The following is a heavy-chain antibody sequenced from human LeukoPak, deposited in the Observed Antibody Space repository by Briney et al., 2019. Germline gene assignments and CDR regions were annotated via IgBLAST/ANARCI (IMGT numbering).Heavy chain of an antibody. V-gene: IGHV1-18*01. CDR2: ISAYNGNT. D-gene: IGHD4-17*01. J-gene: IGHJ4*02. CDR1: GGTFSSYA. CDR3: ARTVTPWPVDY. Sequence: ASVKVSCKASGGTFSSYAISWVRQAPGQGLEWMGWISAYNGNTNYAQKLQGRVTMTTDTSTSTAYMELRSLRSDDTAVYYCARTVTPWPVDYWGQGTLVTVSS.